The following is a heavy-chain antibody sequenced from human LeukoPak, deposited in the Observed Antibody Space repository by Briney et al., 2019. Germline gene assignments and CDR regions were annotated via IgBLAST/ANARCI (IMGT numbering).Heavy chain of an antibody. CDR2: IYYSGST. J-gene: IGHJ5*02. CDR1: GGSNSSSSYY. Sequence: PSETLSLTCTVSGGSNSSSSYYWGWIRQPPGKGLEWIGSIYYSGSTYYNPSLKSRVTISVDTSKNQFSLKLSSVTAADTAVYYCARGLGLKESWGQGTLVTVSS. CDR3: ARGLGLKES. V-gene: IGHV4-39*01. D-gene: IGHD7-27*01.